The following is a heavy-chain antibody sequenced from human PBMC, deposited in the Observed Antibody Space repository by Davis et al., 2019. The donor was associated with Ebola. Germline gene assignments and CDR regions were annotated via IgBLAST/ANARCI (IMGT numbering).Heavy chain of an antibody. CDR1: GGSISSYY. V-gene: IGHV4-59*01. J-gene: IGHJ6*02. Sequence: MPSETLSLTCTVSGGSISSYYWSWIRQPPGKGLEWIGYIYYSGSTNYNPSLQSRVTISVDTSKNQFSLKLSSVTAADTAVYYCARDPYYGSGSYLYYYGMDVWGQGTTVTVSS. D-gene: IGHD3-10*01. CDR3: ARDPYYGSGSYLYYYGMDV. CDR2: IYYSGST.